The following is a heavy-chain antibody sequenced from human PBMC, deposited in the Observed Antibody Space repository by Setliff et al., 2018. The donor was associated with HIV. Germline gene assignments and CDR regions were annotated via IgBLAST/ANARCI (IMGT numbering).Heavy chain of an antibody. Sequence: TSETLSLTCTVSGGSISSSSYYWGWIRQPPGKGLEWIGSIYYSGSTYYNPSLKSRVTISVDTSKNQFSLKLSSVTAADTAVYYCARGATLLPGYSDRWEYFYMDVWGKGTTVTVSS. CDR1: GGSISSSSYY. CDR3: ARGATLLPGYSDRWEYFYMDV. J-gene: IGHJ6*03. CDR2: IYYSGST. D-gene: IGHD5-12*01. V-gene: IGHV4-39*01.